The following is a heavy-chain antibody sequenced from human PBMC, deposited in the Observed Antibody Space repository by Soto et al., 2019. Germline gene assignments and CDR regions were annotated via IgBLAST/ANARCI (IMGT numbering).Heavy chain of an antibody. V-gene: IGHV4-4*02. CDR1: GDSISSSNW. Sequence: QVQLQESGPGLVKPSGTLSLTCAVSGDSISSSNWWSWVRQAPGKGLERIGEIYHSGATTYNPSRKSRATISVDPSKNHFSLKLTSVTAADTAVYFCARDLGTGTDFWGRGTLVTVAS. CDR2: IYHSGAT. CDR3: ARDLGTGTDF. J-gene: IGHJ4*02. D-gene: IGHD1-1*01.